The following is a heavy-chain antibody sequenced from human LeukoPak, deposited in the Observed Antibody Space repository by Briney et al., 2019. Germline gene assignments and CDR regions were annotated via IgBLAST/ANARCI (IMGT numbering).Heavy chain of an antibody. D-gene: IGHD5-24*01. V-gene: IGHV3-73*01. CDR3: TRPADGYSYN. J-gene: IGHJ4*02. Sequence: GGSLRLSCAASGFTFSGSAMHWVRQASGKGQEWVGRIRSKANSYATAYAASVKGRFTISRDDSKNTAYLQMNSLKTEDTAVYYCTRPADGYSYNWGQGTLVTVSS. CDR1: GFTFSGSA. CDR2: IRSKANSYAT.